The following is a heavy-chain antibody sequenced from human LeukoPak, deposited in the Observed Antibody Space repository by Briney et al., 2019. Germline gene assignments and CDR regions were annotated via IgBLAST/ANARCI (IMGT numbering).Heavy chain of an antibody. Sequence: ASLTVSCKASGGTISSYSSSWVRQAPGQGLEWMGGIIPIFGTANYAPKFQGRVTITADESTSTAYMELSSLRSEDTAVYYCARAISGDGYNFAPSYMDVWGKGTTVTVSS. D-gene: IGHD5-24*01. CDR3: ARAISGDGYNFAPSYMDV. J-gene: IGHJ6*03. CDR1: GGTISSYS. V-gene: IGHV1-69*01. CDR2: IIPIFGTA.